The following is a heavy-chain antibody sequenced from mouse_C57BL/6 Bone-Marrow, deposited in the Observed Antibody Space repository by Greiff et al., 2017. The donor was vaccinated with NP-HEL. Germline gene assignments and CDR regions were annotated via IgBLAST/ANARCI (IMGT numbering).Heavy chain of an antibody. J-gene: IGHJ2*01. Sequence: EVQLQQSGPELVKPGASVKMSCKASGYTFTDYNMHWVKQSHGKSLEWIGYINPNNGGTSYNQKFKGKATLTVNKSSSTAYMELRSLTSEDSAVYYCARKRDDGYGGYFDYWGQGTTLTVSS. CDR3: ARKRDDGYGGYFDY. CDR2: INPNNGGT. D-gene: IGHD2-3*01. V-gene: IGHV1-22*01. CDR1: GYTFTDYN.